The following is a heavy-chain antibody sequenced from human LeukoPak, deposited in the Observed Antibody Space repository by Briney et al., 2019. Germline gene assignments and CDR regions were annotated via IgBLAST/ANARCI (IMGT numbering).Heavy chain of an antibody. CDR2: ISGSGGST. D-gene: IGHD5-24*01. Sequence: GGPLRLSCAASGFTFSSYAMSWVRQAPGKGLEWVSAISGSGGSTYYADSVKGRFTISRDNSKNTLYLQMNSLRAEDTAVYYCARGVATSRGAFDYWGQGTLVTVSS. CDR1: GFTFSSYA. V-gene: IGHV3-23*01. J-gene: IGHJ4*02. CDR3: ARGVATSRGAFDY.